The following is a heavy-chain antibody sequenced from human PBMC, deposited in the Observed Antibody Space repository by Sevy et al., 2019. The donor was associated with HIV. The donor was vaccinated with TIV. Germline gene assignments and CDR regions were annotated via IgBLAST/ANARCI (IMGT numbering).Heavy chain of an antibody. D-gene: IGHD3-22*01. CDR1: GFTFSNAW. CDR3: TTGHYDSSGYYEDY. V-gene: IGHV3-15*07. J-gene: IGHJ4*02. Sequence: WGSLRLSCAASGFTFSNAWMNWVRQAPGKGLEWVGRIKSKTDGGTTDYAAPVKGRFTISRDDSKNTLYLQMNSLKTEDTAVYYCTTGHYDSSGYYEDYWGQGTLVTVSS. CDR2: IKSKTDGGTT.